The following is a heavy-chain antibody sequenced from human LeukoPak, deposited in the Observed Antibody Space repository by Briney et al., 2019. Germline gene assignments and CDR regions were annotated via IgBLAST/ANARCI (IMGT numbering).Heavy chain of an antibody. J-gene: IGHJ4*02. Sequence: ASVKVSCKASGYTFTSYGISWVRQAPGQGLEWMGWVSAYNGNTNYAQKLQGRVTMTTDTSTSTAYMELRSLRSDDTAVYYCARGVNRWVSGSSEFWGQGTLVTVSS. V-gene: IGHV1-18*01. CDR1: GYTFTSYG. D-gene: IGHD3-10*01. CDR3: ARGVNRWVSGSSEF. CDR2: VSAYNGNT.